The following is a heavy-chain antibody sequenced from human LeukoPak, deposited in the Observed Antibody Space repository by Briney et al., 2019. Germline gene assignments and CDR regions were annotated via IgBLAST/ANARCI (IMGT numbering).Heavy chain of an antibody. Sequence: SETLSLTCTVSGGSISSYYRSWIRQPPGKGLEWIGYIYYTGSTNYNPSLKSRVTISVDTSKNQFSLKLSSVTAADTAVYYCARDRSSSSKTITRLKGDWFDPWGQGTLVTVSS. CDR2: IYYTGST. V-gene: IGHV4-59*01. CDR1: GGSISSYY. D-gene: IGHD6-6*01. J-gene: IGHJ5*02. CDR3: ARDRSSSSKTITRLKGDWFDP.